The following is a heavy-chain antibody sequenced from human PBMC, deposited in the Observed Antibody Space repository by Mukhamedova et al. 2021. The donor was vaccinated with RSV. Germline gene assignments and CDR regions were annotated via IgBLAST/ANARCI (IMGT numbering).Heavy chain of an antibody. J-gene: IGHJ4*02. Sequence: GRGLEWVAAISYDKYHEFYTDSVKGRFTISKDTPKKTLYLQMNSLTPEDTAVYFCARGQGGTSLPWYLDSWGPGTSGSVSS. V-gene: IGHV3-30*03. D-gene: IGHD1-26*01. CDR3: ARGQGGTSLPWYLDS. CDR2: ISYDKYHE.